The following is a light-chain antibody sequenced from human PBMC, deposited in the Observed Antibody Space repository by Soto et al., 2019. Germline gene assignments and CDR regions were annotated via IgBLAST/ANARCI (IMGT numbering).Light chain of an antibody. J-gene: IGLJ1*01. CDR1: SSDVGSYNL. CDR3: YSYAGENLYV. Sequence: QSALTQPASVSASPGQSITIPCTGTSSDVGSYNLVSWFQQHPGKVPKLLIYEGTKRPPGLSDRFSGSKSGTTASLTISGLQAEDEAHYYCYSYAGENLYVFGTGTKVTVL. CDR2: EGT. V-gene: IGLV2-23*01.